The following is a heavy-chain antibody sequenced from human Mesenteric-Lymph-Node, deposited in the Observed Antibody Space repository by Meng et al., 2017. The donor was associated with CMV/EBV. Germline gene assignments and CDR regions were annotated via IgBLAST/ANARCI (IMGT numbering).Heavy chain of an antibody. V-gene: IGHV4-31*03. J-gene: IGHJ4*02. CDR2: IYYSGST. CDR3: GYSYGYGLLDY. D-gene: IGHD5-18*01. Sequence: CTVSGGSISSGGYYWSWIRQHPGKGLEWIGYIYYSGSTYYNPSLKSRVTISVDTSKNQFSLKLSSVTAADTAVYYCGYSYGYGLLDYWGRGTLVTVSS. CDR1: GGSISSGGYY.